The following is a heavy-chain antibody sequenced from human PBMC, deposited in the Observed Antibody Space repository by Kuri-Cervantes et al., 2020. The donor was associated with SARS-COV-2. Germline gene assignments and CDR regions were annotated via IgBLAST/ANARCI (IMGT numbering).Heavy chain of an antibody. CDR3: ARGSESPPFDY. D-gene: IGHD2/OR15-2a*01. J-gene: IGHJ4*02. V-gene: IGHV4-34*01. Sequence: ESLKISCTVSSDSITSYYWSWIRQPPGKGLEWIGEINHSGSTNYNPSLKSRVTISVDTSKNQFSLKLSSVTAADTAVYYCARGSESPPFDYWGQGTLVTVSS. CDR1: SDSITSYY. CDR2: INHSGST.